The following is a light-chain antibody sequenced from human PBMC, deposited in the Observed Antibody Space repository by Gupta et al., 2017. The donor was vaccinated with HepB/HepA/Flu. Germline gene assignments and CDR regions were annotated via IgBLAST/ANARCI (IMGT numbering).Light chain of an antibody. CDR3: QQSCHTRT. V-gene: IGKV1-39*01. Sequence: EIPMTQSPSSLSASVGDRVAITCRASQSISVYLNWYQQKPGKAPQLLIYAASSLQSGIPSRFSGSGSGTDFTLTISSLHPEDFAIYYCQQSCHTRTFGQGTKVEIK. J-gene: IGKJ1*01. CDR2: AAS. CDR1: QSISVY.